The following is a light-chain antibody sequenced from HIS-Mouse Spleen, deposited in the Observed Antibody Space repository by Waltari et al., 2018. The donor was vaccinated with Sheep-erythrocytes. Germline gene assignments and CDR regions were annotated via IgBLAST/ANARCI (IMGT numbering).Light chain of an antibody. V-gene: IGKV1-6*01. J-gene: IGKJ2*01. Sequence: AIQMTQSPSSLSASVGDSVTITCRARQGIRNDLGWYQQKPGKAPKLLIYAASSLQSGVPSRFSGSGSGTDFTLTISSLQHEDFATYYCLQDYNYPYTFGQGTKLEIK. CDR1: QGIRND. CDR3: LQDYNYPYT. CDR2: AAS.